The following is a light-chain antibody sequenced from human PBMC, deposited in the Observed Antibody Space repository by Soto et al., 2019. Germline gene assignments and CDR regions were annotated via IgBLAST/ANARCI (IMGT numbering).Light chain of an antibody. CDR3: QQYGSSPLT. Sequence: EIVMTQSTAPLSVSPGERATLSCKASQSVSSNLAWYQQKPGQAPRLLIYGASSRATGIPDRFSGSGSGTDFTLTISRLEPEDVAVYYCQQYGSSPLTFGGGTKVDIK. CDR2: GAS. J-gene: IGKJ4*01. CDR1: QSVSSN. V-gene: IGKV3-20*01.